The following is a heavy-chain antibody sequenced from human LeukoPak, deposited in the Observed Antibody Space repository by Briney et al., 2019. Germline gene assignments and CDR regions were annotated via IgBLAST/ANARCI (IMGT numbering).Heavy chain of an antibody. J-gene: IGHJ4*02. CDR3: ARGRDGYNYGPLDY. CDR1: GGSISSSSYY. V-gene: IGHV4-61*01. Sequence: SETLSLTCTVSGGSISSSSYYWSWIRQPPGKGLEWIGYIYYSGSTNYNPSLKSRVTISVDTSKNQFSLKLSSVTAADTAVYYCARGRDGYNYGPLDYWGQGTLVTVSS. CDR2: IYYSGST. D-gene: IGHD5-24*01.